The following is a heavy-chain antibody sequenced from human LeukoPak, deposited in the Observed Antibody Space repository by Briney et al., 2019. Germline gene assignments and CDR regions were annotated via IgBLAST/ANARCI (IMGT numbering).Heavy chain of an antibody. D-gene: IGHD2-2*01. V-gene: IGHV3-33*01. J-gene: IGHJ6*02. CDR3: ASEVETYGMDV. Sequence: GGSLRLSCAASGFTFSSYGMHWVRQAPGKGLEWVAVIWYDGSNKYYADSVKGRFTISRDNSKNTLYLQMNSLRAEDTAVYYCASEVETYGMDVWGQGTTVTVSS. CDR2: IWYDGSNK. CDR1: GFTFSSYG.